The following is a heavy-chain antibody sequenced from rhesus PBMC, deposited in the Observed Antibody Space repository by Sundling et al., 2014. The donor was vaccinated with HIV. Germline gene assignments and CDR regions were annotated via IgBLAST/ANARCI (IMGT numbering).Heavy chain of an antibody. D-gene: IGHD1-38*01. CDR3: SRGPGYYYGLDS. V-gene: IGHV4-173*01. CDR2: ISGGGGTM. CDR1: TDSITGSY. J-gene: IGHJ6*01. Sequence: QVQLQESGPGLVKPSETLSLTCTVSTDSITGSYWTWIRQSPGKGLEWIGRISGGGGTMDYNPSLKSRVTISIDTSKNQFSLKLTSVTAADTALYYCSRGPGYYYGLDSWGQGVVVTVSS.